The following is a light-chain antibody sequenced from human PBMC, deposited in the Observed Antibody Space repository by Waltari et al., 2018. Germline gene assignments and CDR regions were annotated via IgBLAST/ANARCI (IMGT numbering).Light chain of an antibody. V-gene: IGKV1-5*03. J-gene: IGKJ2*01. CDR2: MAS. CDR1: QSVGTW. CDR3: QQYSSFST. Sequence: DLQMTQSPSTLPASVGDRVTISCRASQSVGTWLAWYQQNPGKAPKLLIYMASSLDSGVPSRFSGSGSGTDFTLTISSLQPDDFATYSCQQYSSFSTFGQGTKV.